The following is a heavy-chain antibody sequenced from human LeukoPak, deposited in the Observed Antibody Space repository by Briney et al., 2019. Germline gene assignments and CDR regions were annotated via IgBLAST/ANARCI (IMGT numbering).Heavy chain of an antibody. CDR2: IIPIFATA. Sequence: SVKVSCKASGGTFSNYVINWVRQAPGQGLEWMGGIIPIFATADYAQKFQGRVTITADESTSTAYMELSSLRSEDTAVYYCAVGVRGSGSYQIWGHAFDIWGQGAMVTVSS. V-gene: IGHV1-69*13. CDR1: GGTFSNYV. CDR3: AVGVRGSGSYQIWGHAFDI. J-gene: IGHJ3*02. D-gene: IGHD3-10*01.